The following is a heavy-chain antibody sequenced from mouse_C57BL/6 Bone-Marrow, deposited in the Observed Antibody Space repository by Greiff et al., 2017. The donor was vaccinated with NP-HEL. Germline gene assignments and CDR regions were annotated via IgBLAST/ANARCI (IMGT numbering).Heavy chain of an antibody. D-gene: IGHD2-14*01. J-gene: IGHJ4*01. CDR1: GYSFTGYY. V-gene: IGHV1-42*01. CDR3: ARFEVRWAMDY. CDR2: INPSTGGT. Sequence: EVKLMESGPELVKPGASVKISCKASGYSFTGYYMNWVKQSPEKSLEWIGEINPSTGGTTYNQKFKAKATLTVDKSSSTAYMQLKSLTSEDSAVYYCARFEVRWAMDYWGQGTSVTVSS.